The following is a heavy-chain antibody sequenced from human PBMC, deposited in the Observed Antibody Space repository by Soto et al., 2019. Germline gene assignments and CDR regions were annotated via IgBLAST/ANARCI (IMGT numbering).Heavy chain of an antibody. D-gene: IGHD2-2*01. CDR3: ARIGSTSWTYDY. V-gene: IGHV3-23*01. CDR1: GFTFSSYA. CDR2: VGGSGGST. J-gene: IGHJ4*02. Sequence: GGSLRLSCASSGFTFSSYAMSWVRQTPGKGLECVSTVGGSGGSTYYADSVKGRFTISRDNSKNTLYLQMNSLRAEDTAVYYCARIGSTSWTYDYWGQGT.